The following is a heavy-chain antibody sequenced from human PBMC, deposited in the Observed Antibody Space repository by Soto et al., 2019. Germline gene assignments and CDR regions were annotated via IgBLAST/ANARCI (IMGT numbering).Heavy chain of an antibody. J-gene: IGHJ4*01. CDR1: GFTVSTSQ. V-gene: IGHV3-53*01. CDR3: VIDVSNDVYPYDY. Sequence: GGSLRLSCAASGFTVSTSQMTWVRQAPGKGLEWVSVIFIGGTTQYAESVKGRFTISRDKSESTLSLQMNNLKVEDTAVYYCVIDVSNDVYPYDYWGHGTLVTVSS. D-gene: IGHD2-8*01. CDR2: IFIGGTT.